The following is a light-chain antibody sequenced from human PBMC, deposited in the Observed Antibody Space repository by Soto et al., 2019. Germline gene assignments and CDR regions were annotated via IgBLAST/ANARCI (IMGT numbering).Light chain of an antibody. Sequence: VMTQSPATLSVSPGERATLSCWASETVATNLAWYQQKPGQAPRLLISGASTRAAGIPARLSGSGSGTEFTLTISSLQSEDFAVYYCQQDSSWPLTFGGGTKVDI. CDR1: ETVATN. CDR3: QQDSSWPLT. J-gene: IGKJ4*01. CDR2: GAS. V-gene: IGKV3-15*01.